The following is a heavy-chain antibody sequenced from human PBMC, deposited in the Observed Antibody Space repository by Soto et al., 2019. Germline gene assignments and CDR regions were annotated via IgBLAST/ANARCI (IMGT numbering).Heavy chain of an antibody. J-gene: IGHJ4*02. D-gene: IGHD6-19*01. V-gene: IGHV1-18*01. Sequence: QVQLVQSGAEVKKPGASMKVSCKASGYTFTSYGISWVRQAPGQGLEWMGWISAYNGNTNYAQKLQGRVTMTTDTSTSTAYMELRSLRSDDTAVYYCARGNGLYPRIAVAGTGADYWGQGTLVTVSS. CDR2: ISAYNGNT. CDR1: GYTFTSYG. CDR3: ARGNGLYPRIAVAGTGADY.